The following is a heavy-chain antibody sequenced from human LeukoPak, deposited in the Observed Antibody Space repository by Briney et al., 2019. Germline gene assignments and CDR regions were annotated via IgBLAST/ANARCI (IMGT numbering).Heavy chain of an antibody. Sequence: PGGSLRLSCAASGFTFSNYGMHWVRQAPGKGLEWVAVIWYDGSNKYYADSVKGRFTISRDNSKNTLYLQMNSLRAEDTAVYYCAKGKGQHWDPFDYWGQGTLVTVSS. CDR1: GFTFSNYG. CDR3: AKGKGQHWDPFDY. CDR2: IWYDGSNK. J-gene: IGHJ4*02. D-gene: IGHD7-27*01. V-gene: IGHV3-33*06.